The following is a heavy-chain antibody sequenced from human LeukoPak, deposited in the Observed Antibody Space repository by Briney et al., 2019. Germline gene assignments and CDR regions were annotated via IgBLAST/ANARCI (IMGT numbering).Heavy chain of an antibody. CDR1: GGSIGSYY. V-gene: IGHV4-4*07. CDR2: IYTSGST. CDR3: AITYYHDSSGSSDAFDF. J-gene: IGHJ3*01. Sequence: PSETLSLTCTVSGGSIGSYYWNWIRQPAGKGLEWIGRIYTSGSTNYNPSLKSRVTMSVDTSKNQFSLKLRSVTAADTAVYYCAITYYHDSSGSSDAFDFWGQGTMVSVSS. D-gene: IGHD3-22*01.